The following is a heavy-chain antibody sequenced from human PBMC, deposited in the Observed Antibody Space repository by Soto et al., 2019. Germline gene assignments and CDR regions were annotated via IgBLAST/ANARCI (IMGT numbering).Heavy chain of an antibody. Sequence: QVQLQESGPGLVKPSGTLSVTCAVSGGSISSSNWWSWVRQPPGKGLEWIGEVYHSGTTHYNPSLETRVIISVDTSNNQFSLHLSPVTAADTAVYYCAKLDGGGYWGQGSLITVSS. CDR1: GGSISSSNW. D-gene: IGHD2-15*01. CDR3: AKLDGGGY. CDR2: VYHSGTT. V-gene: IGHV4-4*02. J-gene: IGHJ4*02.